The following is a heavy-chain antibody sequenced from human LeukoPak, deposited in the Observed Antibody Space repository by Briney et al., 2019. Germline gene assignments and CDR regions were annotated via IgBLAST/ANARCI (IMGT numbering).Heavy chain of an antibody. J-gene: IGHJ5*02. CDR3: ARRRTGIFGVVIIPRWFDP. CDR1: GGSISSGDYY. CDR2: IYYSGST. Sequence: SQTLSLTCTVSGGSISSGDYYWSWIRQPPGKGLEWIGYIYYSGSTYYNPSLKSRVTISVDTSKNQFSLKLSSVTAADTAVYYCARRRTGIFGVVIIPRWFDPWGQGTLVTVSS. D-gene: IGHD3-3*01. V-gene: IGHV4-30-4*01.